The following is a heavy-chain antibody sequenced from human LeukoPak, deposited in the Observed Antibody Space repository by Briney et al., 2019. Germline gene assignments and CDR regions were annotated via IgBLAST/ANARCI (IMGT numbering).Heavy chain of an antibody. CDR3: ARVRKPWVLLWFGELLDYYYMDV. V-gene: IGHV1-18*01. D-gene: IGHD3-10*01. J-gene: IGHJ6*03. CDR1: GYTFTSYG. Sequence: GASVKVSCKASGYTFTSYGISWVRQAPGQGLEWMGWISAYNGNTNYAQKLQGRVTMTTDTSTSTAYMELRSLRSDDTAVYYCARVRKPWVLLWFGELLDYYYMDVWGKGTTVTVSS. CDR2: ISAYNGNT.